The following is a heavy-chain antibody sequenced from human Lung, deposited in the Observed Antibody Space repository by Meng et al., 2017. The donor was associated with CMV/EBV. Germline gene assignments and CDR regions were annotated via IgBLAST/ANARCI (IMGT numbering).Heavy chain of an antibody. J-gene: IGHJ6*01. D-gene: IGHD3-3*01. V-gene: IGHV1-69*05. Sequence: SVKVSXKASGGTFSSYAISWVRQAPGQGLEWMGGIIPIFGTANYAQKFQGRVTITTDESTSTAYMELSSLRSEDTAVYYCARVTIFGAYGMDVWGQGTTVTVDS. CDR2: IIPIFGTA. CDR3: ARVTIFGAYGMDV. CDR1: GGTFSSYA.